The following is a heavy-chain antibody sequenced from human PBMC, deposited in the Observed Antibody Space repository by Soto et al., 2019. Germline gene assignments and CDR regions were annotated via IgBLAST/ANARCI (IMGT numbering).Heavy chain of an antibody. D-gene: IGHD3-3*01. CDR2: VYSNGAT. CDR1: GFTVTSSY. CDR3: ARDSRLRSVGDY. V-gene: IGHV3-66*01. J-gene: IGHJ4*02. Sequence: EVLLVESGGGLVQPGGSLRLSCAASGFTVTSSYMSWVRQAPGKGLECVSLVYSNGATYYAGSVKGRFTISRDTFRNTLDLQMNSLRAEDTAVYYCARDSRLRSVGDYWGQGTLVTVSS.